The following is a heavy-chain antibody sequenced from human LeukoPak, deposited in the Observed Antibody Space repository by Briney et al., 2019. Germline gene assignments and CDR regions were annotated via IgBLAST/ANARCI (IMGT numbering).Heavy chain of an antibody. V-gene: IGHV3-21*01. J-gene: IGHJ6*02. CDR3: ARDFPRRGRIVVVPAAYYYYYGMDV. Sequence: GGSLRLSCAASGFTFSSYSMNWVRQAPGKGLEWVSSISSSSSYIYYADSVKGRFTISRDNAKNSLYLQMNSLRAEDTAVYYCARDFPRRGRIVVVPAAYYYYYGMDVWAKGPRSPSP. D-gene: IGHD2-2*01. CDR1: GFTFSSYS. CDR2: ISSSSSYI.